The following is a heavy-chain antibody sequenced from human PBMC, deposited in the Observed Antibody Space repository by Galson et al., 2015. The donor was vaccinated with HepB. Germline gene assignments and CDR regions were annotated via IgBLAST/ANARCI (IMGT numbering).Heavy chain of an antibody. CDR1: GGSISYYY. J-gene: IGHJ4*02. D-gene: IGHD6-25*01. CDR3: ARGIGATVDY. Sequence: ETLSLTCTVSGGSISYYYWSWIRQPPGKGLEWIGYIYGTESTNYSPSLKSRVAISVDTSKNQFSLNLRSVTAADTAVYYCARGIGATVDYWGQGARVTVSS. CDR2: IYGTEST. V-gene: IGHV4-59*08.